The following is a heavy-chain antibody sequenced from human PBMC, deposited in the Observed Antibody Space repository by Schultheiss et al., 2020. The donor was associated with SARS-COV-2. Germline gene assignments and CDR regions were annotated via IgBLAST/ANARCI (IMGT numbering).Heavy chain of an antibody. CDR3: ARHLDLYATDV. CDR2: IDGDDDK. D-gene: IGHD1-1*01. V-gene: IGHV2-70*01. CDR1: GFSLSTRGVY. Sequence: SGPTLVKPTQTLTLTCTFSGFSLSTRGVYLSWIRQPPGKALEWLAHIDGDDDKYYSTSLKTRLAISRDTSKNQVVLTMTNMDPVDTATYFCARHLDLYATDVWGQGTTVTVSS. J-gene: IGHJ6*02.